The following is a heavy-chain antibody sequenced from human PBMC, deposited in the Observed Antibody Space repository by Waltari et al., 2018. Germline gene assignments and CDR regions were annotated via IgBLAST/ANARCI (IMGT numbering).Heavy chain of an antibody. V-gene: IGHV3-53*02. D-gene: IGHD6-13*01. CDR1: GFTVSSHY. Sequence: EVQLVETGGGLIQPGGSLRLSCAASGFTVSSHYMSWVRQAPGKGLEWVSVIYSGGSTYYADSVKGRFTISRDNSKNTLYLQMNSLRAEDTAVYYCARDQLASSSWSTGAFDIWGQGTMVTVSS. J-gene: IGHJ3*02. CDR3: ARDQLASSSWSTGAFDI. CDR2: IYSGGST.